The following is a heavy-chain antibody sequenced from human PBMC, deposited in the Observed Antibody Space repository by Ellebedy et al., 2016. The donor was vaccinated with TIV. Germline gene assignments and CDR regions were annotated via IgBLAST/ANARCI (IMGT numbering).Heavy chain of an antibody. CDR3: ATDGSYGDYLSPAHAFVI. D-gene: IGHD4-17*01. J-gene: IGHJ3*02. Sequence: GGSLRLSCAASGFSFRNYWMTWVRQAPGKGLEWVANINQDATKTFYVDSVEGRFTISRDNAKNSLFLQMNSLGVEDTAVYYCATDGSYGDYLSPAHAFVIWGQGTMVTVSS. V-gene: IGHV3-7*01. CDR2: INQDATKT. CDR1: GFSFRNYW.